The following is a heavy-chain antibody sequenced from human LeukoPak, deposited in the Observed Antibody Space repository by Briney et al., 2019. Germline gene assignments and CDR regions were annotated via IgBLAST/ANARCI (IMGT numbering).Heavy chain of an antibody. CDR2: INTNTGNP. Sequence: ASVKVSCKASGGTFSSYAINWVRQAPGQGLEWMGWINTNTGNPTYAQGFTGRFVFSLDTSVSTAYLQISSLKAEDTAVYYCARATSDILTGYWKGWFDPWGQGTLVTVSS. J-gene: IGHJ5*02. CDR3: ARATSDILTGYWKGWFDP. D-gene: IGHD3-9*01. CDR1: GGTFSSYA. V-gene: IGHV7-4-1*02.